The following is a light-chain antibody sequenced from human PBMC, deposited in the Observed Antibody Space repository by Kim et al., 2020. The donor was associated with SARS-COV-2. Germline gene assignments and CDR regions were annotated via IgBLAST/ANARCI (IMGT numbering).Light chain of an antibody. CDR1: QSVSRT. V-gene: IGKV3-15*01. CDR3: QQYNNWPPLT. J-gene: IGKJ4*01. Sequence: TPGERAPLSCRSSQSVSRTLAWYQLTPGQAPRLLIYGASTRATGIPARFSRSGSGTEFTLTISSLQSEDFAVYYCQQYNNWPPLTFGGGTKVDIK. CDR2: GAS.